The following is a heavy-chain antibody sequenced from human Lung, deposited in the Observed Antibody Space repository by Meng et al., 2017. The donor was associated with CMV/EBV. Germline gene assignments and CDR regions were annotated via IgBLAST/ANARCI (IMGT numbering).Heavy chain of an antibody. V-gene: IGHV1-18*01. D-gene: IGHD6-19*01. CDR2: ISCYNGDT. CDR3: ARDPSNTSGRYAYFDY. CDR1: GYTFTHHG. J-gene: IGHJ4*02. Sequence: VPVVRVGEGVKKPGASVRVSCKASGYTFTHHGISWIRQAPGQGLEWMGWISCYNGDTNYAQKLQGRVTMTTDTSTNTAYMDLRGLRSDDTAVYYCARDPSNTSGRYAYFDYWGQGTLVTVSS.